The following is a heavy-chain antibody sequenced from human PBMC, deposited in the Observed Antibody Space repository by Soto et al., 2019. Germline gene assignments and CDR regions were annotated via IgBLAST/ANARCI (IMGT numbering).Heavy chain of an antibody. V-gene: IGHV4-39*01. CDR3: ARRGYYYDSSGPIDWFDP. Sequence: PSETLSLTCTVSGGSISSSSYYWGWIRQPPGKGLEWIGSIYYSGSTYYNPSLKSRVTISVDTSKNQFSLKLSSVTAADTAVYYCARRGYYYDSSGPIDWFDPWGQGTLVTVSS. CDR1: GGSISSSSYY. CDR2: IYYSGST. J-gene: IGHJ5*02. D-gene: IGHD3-22*01.